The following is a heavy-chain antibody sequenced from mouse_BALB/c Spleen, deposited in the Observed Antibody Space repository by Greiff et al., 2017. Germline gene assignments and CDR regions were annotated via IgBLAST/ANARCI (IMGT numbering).Heavy chain of an antibody. D-gene: IGHD1-1*02. CDR3: ARSDRYDYYAMDY. CDR2: INPYNDGT. Sequence: LEESGPELVKPGASVKMSCKASGYTFTSYVMHWVKQKPGQGLEWIGYINPYNDGTKYNEKFKGKATLTSDKSSSTAYMELSSLTSEDSAVYYCARSDRYDYYAMDYWGQGTSVTVSS. V-gene: IGHV1-14*01. CDR1: GYTFTSYV. J-gene: IGHJ4*01.